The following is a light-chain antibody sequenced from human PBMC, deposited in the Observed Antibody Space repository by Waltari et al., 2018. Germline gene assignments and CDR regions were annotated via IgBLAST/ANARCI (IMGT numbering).Light chain of an antibody. V-gene: IGKV3-15*01. J-gene: IGKJ4*01. Sequence: EIVMTQSPATMSVSPGERATLSCRASQSVSSNLAWYQQKPGQAPLLLIYGASTRATGIPARFSGSGSRTEFTLTISSLQSEDFAVYYCQQYNNWPPLTFGGGTKVEIK. CDR2: GAS. CDR1: QSVSSN. CDR3: QQYNNWPPLT.